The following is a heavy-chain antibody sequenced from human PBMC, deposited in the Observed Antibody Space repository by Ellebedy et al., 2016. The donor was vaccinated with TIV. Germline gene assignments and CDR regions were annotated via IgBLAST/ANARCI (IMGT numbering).Heavy chain of an antibody. CDR2: ITTSGVSV. CDR1: GSTFSSYA. J-gene: IGHJ2*01. Sequence: PGGSLRLSCAASGSTFSSYAMSWVRQAPGKGLEWVSGITTSGVSVYSGDSVKGRFSISRDTSKNTLYLQMNSLRVEDTAVYYCAKGLTGDRGGWGWYFDLWGRGTLVTVSS. D-gene: IGHD7-27*01. CDR3: AKGLTGDRGGWGWYFDL. V-gene: IGHV3-23*01.